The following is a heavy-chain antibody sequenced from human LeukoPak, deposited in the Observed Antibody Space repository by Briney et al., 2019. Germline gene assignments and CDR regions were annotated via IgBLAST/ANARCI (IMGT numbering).Heavy chain of an antibody. CDR1: SGSISTSNYY. V-gene: IGHV4-39*07. CDR3: ARGFTFGVVIIAFDY. J-gene: IGHJ4*02. D-gene: IGHD3-3*01. Sequence: SETLSLTCTVSSGSISTSNYYWGWVRQPPGKALEWIGNIFYSGSTYYNPSLKSRVTISVDTSKNQFSLKLSSVTAADTAVYYCARGFTFGVVIIAFDYWGQGTLVTASS. CDR2: IFYSGST.